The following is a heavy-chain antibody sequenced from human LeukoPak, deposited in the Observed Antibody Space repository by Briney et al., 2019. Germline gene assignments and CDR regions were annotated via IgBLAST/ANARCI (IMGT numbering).Heavy chain of an antibody. CDR1: GFTFSNYW. Sequence: GGSLRLSCAASGFTFSNYWMQWVRQAPGKGLVWVSHINSDGSNTIYADSVKGRFTISRDNAKNSLYLQMNSLRAEDTAVYYCARGGIWFGEPIDYWGQGTLVTVSS. V-gene: IGHV3-74*01. CDR2: INSDGSNT. CDR3: ARGGIWFGEPIDY. J-gene: IGHJ4*02. D-gene: IGHD3-10*01.